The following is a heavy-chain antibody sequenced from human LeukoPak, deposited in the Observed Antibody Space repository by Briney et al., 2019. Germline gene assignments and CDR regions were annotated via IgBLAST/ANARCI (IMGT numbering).Heavy chain of an antibody. CDR1: GFTFNSYP. CDR3: ARGGSSWYYFDY. V-gene: IGHV3-21*01. J-gene: IGHJ4*02. CDR2: ISTSSSYI. D-gene: IGHD6-13*01. Sequence: GGSLRLSCAASGFTFNSYPMNWVRQAPGRGLEWVSFISTSSSYIYYGDSVKGRFTVSRDNAKNSLYLQMNSLSPEDTAVYYCARGGSSWYYFDYWGQGTLVTVSS.